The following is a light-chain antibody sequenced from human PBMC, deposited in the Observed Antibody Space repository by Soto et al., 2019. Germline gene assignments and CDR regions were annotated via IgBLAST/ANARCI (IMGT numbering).Light chain of an antibody. CDR2: DVS. Sequence: QSALTQPASVSGSPGQSITISCTGTNSDVGGYNYVSWYQQHPGKAPKLMIYDVSNRPSGVSNRFSGSKSGNTASLTISGLQAEDEADYYCSSYTSSSALYVFGTGTKVTV. J-gene: IGLJ1*01. V-gene: IGLV2-14*01. CDR3: SSYTSSSALYV. CDR1: NSDVGGYNY.